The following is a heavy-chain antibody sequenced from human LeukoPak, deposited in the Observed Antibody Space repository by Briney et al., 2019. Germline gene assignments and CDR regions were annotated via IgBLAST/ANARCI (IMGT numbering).Heavy chain of an antibody. CDR1: GGTFSSYA. D-gene: IGHD3-22*01. CDR2: IISIFGTA. V-gene: IGHV1-69*13. CDR3: ANLPATYYYDSSGYYHDY. Sequence: SVKVSCKASGGTFSSYAISWVRQAPGQGLEWMGGIISIFGTANYAQKFQGRVTITADESTSTAYMELSSLRSEDTAVYYCANLPATYYYDSSGYYHDYWGQGTLVTVSS. J-gene: IGHJ4*02.